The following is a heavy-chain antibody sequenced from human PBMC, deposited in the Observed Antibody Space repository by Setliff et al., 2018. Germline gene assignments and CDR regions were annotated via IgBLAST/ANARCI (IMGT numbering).Heavy chain of an antibody. Sequence: SETLSLTCTVSGASLSSGSYYWSWIRQSAGKGLEWIGRIYTSGATTYSPSLKSRVSISADTSKNLFSLRLKSVTAADTAVSYCAKEYVVNSFVSNSHQHYGLDVWGQGTTVTVSS. CDR3: AKEYVVNSFVSNSHQHYGLDV. J-gene: IGHJ6*02. CDR2: IYTSGAT. CDR1: GASLSSGSYY. D-gene: IGHD2-21*01. V-gene: IGHV4-61*02.